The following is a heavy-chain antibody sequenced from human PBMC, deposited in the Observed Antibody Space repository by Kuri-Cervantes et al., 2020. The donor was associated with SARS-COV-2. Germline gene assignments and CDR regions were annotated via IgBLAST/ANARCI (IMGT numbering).Heavy chain of an antibody. CDR3: ARGPPGYDFWSGYPNWFDP. CDR1: GGSISSSSYY. V-gene: IGHV4-39*07. J-gene: IGHJ5*02. Sequence: SETLSLTCTVSGGSISSSSYYWGWIRQPPGKGLEWIGSIYYSGSTNYNPSLKSRVTISVDTSKNQFSLKLSSVTAADTAVYYCARGPPGYDFWSGYPNWFDPWGQGTLVTVSS. D-gene: IGHD3-3*01. CDR2: IYYSGST.